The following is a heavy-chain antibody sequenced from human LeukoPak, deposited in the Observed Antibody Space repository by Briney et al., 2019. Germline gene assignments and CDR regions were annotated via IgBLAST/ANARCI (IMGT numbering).Heavy chain of an antibody. J-gene: IGHJ4*02. CDR2: INHSGST. CDR3: AREKDY. V-gene: IGHV4-34*01. Sequence: SETLSLTCAVYGGSFSGYYWSWIRQPPGKGLEWIGEINHSGSTNYNPSLKSRVTISVDTSKNQFSLKPSSVTAADTAVYYCAREKDYWGQGTMVTVSS. CDR1: GGSFSGYY.